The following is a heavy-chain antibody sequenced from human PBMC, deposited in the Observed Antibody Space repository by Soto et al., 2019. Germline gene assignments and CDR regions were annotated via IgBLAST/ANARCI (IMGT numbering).Heavy chain of an antibody. V-gene: IGHV4-34*01. CDR1: GGSFSCYY. Sequence: SETLSLTCAVYGGSFSCYYWIWIRQPPGKGLEWIGEINHSGSTNYNPSLKSRVTISVDTSKNQFSLKLSSVTAADTAVYYCARLTAWRPYYGSGSSILGGGYYYYGMDVWGQGTTVTVSS. J-gene: IGHJ6*02. D-gene: IGHD3-10*01. CDR2: INHSGST. CDR3: ARLTAWRPYYGSGSSILGGGYYYYGMDV.